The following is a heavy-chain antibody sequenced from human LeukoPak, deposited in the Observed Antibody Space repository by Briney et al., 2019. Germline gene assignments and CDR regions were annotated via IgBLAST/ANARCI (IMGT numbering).Heavy chain of an antibody. CDR2: ISSSSSTI. V-gene: IGHV3-48*04. Sequence: GGSLRLSCAASGFTFSSYSMNWVRQAPGKGLEWVSYISSSSSTIYYADSVKGRFTISRDNAKNSLYLQMNSLRAEDTAVYYCASTAVRWLNIAQVDYWGQGTLVTVSS. D-gene: IGHD3-22*01. CDR3: ASTAVRWLNIAQVDY. CDR1: GFTFSSYS. J-gene: IGHJ4*02.